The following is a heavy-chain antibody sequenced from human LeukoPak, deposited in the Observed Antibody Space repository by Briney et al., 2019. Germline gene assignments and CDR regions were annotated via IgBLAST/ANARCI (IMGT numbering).Heavy chain of an antibody. CDR3: ARPGSYSSAPEIDYYMDV. CDR1: GFTFSSYW. D-gene: IGHD6-19*01. CDR2: IKQDGSEK. V-gene: IGHV3-7*01. J-gene: IGHJ6*03. Sequence: GGSLRPSCAASGFTFSSYWMSWVRQAPGKGLEWVANIKQDGSEKYYVDSVKGRFTISRDNAKNSLYLQMNSLRAEDTAVYYCARPGSYSSAPEIDYYMDVWGKGTTVTISS.